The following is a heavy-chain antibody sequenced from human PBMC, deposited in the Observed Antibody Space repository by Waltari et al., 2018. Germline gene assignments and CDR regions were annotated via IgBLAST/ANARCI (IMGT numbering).Heavy chain of an antibody. J-gene: IGHJ5*02. CDR1: GSPFTSYD. CDR3: ARGGEDIVVVPAASGFDP. D-gene: IGHD2-2*01. V-gene: IGHV1-8*01. CDR2: MNPNSGNT. Sequence: QVQLVQSGAEVKKPGASVKVSCKASGSPFTSYDINWVRQATGTRLEWMGWMNPNSGNTGYAQKFQGRVTMTRNTSISTAYMELSSLRSEDTAVYYCARGGEDIVVVPAASGFDPWGQGTLVTVSS.